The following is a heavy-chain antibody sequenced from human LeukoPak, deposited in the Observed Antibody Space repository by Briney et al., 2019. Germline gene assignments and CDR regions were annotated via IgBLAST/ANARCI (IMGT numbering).Heavy chain of an antibody. D-gene: IGHD3-10*01. J-gene: IGHJ5*02. CDR3: ARDGSGSYYNTANWFDP. CDR1: GGSISSSNW. Sequence: TSETLSLTCAVSGGSISSSNWWSWVRQPPGKGLEWIGEIYHSGSTNYNPSLKSRVTISVDKPKNQFSLKLSSVTAADTAVCYCARDGSGSYYNTANWFDPWGQGTLVTVSS. V-gene: IGHV4-4*02. CDR2: IYHSGST.